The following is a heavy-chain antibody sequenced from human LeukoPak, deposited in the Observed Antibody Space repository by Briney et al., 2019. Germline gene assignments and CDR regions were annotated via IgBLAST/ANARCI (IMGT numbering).Heavy chain of an antibody. CDR2: ISGSGGST. J-gene: IGHJ4*02. V-gene: IGHV3-23*01. CDR1: GFTFSSYA. D-gene: IGHD3-16*02. Sequence: GGSLRLSCAASGFTFSSYAMSWVRQAPGKGLEWVSAISGSGGSTYYADSVKGRFTISRDNSKNTLYLQMNSLRAEDTAVYYCAKLFIYDYVWGSYRYTSDYWGQGTLVTVSS. CDR3: AKLFIYDYVWGSYRYTSDY.